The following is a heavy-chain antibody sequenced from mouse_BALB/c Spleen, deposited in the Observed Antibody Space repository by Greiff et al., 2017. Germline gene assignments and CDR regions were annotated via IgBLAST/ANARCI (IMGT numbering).Heavy chain of an antibody. CDR1: GFTFSSYA. J-gene: IGHJ4*01. V-gene: IGHV5-9-3*01. CDR3: ARHENYGSSFYAMDY. CDR2: ISSGGSYT. D-gene: IGHD1-1*01. Sequence: EVHLVESGGGLVKPGGSLKLSCAASGFTFSSYAMSWVRQTPEKRLEWVATISSGGSYTYYPDSVKGRFTISRDNAKNTLYLQMSSLRSEDTAMYYCARHENYGSSFYAMDYWGQGTSVTVSS.